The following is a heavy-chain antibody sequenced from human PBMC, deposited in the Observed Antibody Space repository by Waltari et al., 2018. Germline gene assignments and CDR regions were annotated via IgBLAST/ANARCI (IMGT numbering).Heavy chain of an antibody. J-gene: IGHJ6*02. CDR2: INHMGRP. D-gene: IGHD2-2*01. Sequence: QVQLQQWGAGLLKPSETLSLTCAVYGGSFSGYYWSWIRQPPGKGLAWIGEINHMGRPNYNPSPKSRVTIAVDTSKNQFSLKLSSVTAADTAVYYCARGGWGYCSSTSCYEYYYYYGMDVWGQGTTVTVSS. CDR1: GGSFSGYY. CDR3: ARGGWGYCSSTSCYEYYYYYGMDV. V-gene: IGHV4-34*01.